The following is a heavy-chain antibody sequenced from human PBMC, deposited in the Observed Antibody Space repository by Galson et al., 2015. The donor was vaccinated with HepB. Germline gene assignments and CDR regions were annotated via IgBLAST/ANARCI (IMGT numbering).Heavy chain of an antibody. CDR1: GGTFSSYA. CDR3: ARVGGNLGYCSGGSCSNWFDP. D-gene: IGHD2-15*01. Sequence: SVKVSCKASGGTFSSYAISWVRQAPGQGLEWMGGIIPIYGTANYAQKFQGRVTITADESTSTAYMELSSLRFDDTAVYYFARVGGNLGYCSGGSCSNWFDPWCQGTLVTVSS. CDR2: IIPIYGTA. V-gene: IGHV1-69*13. J-gene: IGHJ5*02.